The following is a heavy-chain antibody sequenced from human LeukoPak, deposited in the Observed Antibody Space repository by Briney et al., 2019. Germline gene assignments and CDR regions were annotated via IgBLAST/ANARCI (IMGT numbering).Heavy chain of an antibody. CDR3: ARLFGGVTTFDN. CDR2: INPDEGAT. CDR1: GFTFSAYW. Sequence: GGSLRLSCVGSGFTFSAYWMSWVRQGPGKGLDWVASINPDEGATRYVDSVRGRFTISRDNAQNSLYLQMNSLSAEDTAVYYCARLFGGVTTFDNWGQGSLVTVSS. J-gene: IGHJ4*02. D-gene: IGHD4-17*01. V-gene: IGHV3-7*01.